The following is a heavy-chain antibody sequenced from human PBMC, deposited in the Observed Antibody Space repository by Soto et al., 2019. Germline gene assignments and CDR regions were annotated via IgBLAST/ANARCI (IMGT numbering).Heavy chain of an antibody. V-gene: IGHV3-7*01. J-gene: IGHJ4*02. Sequence: EVQLVESGGGLVQPGGSLRLSCAASGFTFSSYWMSWVRQAPGKGLEWVANIKPDGSERYYVDSVRGRFTISRDNARNSLYLQMNRLRAEDTAVYYCARDEARPLGYWGQGTLVTVSS. CDR2: IKPDGSER. D-gene: IGHD6-6*01. CDR3: ARDEARPLGY. CDR1: GFTFSSYW.